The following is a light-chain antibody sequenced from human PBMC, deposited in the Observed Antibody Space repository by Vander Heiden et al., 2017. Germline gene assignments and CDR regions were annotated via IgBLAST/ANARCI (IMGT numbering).Light chain of an antibody. J-gene: IGLJ2*01. CDR2: SNN. CDR3: AAWDDSLNVVV. Sequence: QSVLTQPPSASGTPGQRVTIPCSGSSSNIGSNTVNWYQQLPGTAPKLLIYSNNQRPSGVPDRFSGSKSGTSASLASSGLQSEDEADYYCAAWDDSLNVVVFGGGTKLTVL. V-gene: IGLV1-44*01. CDR1: SSNIGSNT.